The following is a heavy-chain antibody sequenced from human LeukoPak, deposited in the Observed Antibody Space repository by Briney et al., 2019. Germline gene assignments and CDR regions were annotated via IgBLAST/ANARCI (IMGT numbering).Heavy chain of an antibody. CDR1: GFTFSSYS. V-gene: IGHV3-48*01. J-gene: IGHJ3*02. CDR2: FSTSRGTI. D-gene: IGHD2-2*01. Sequence: GGSLRLSCAVSGFTFSSYSMNWVRQAAGKGREWVAYFSTSRGTISYADSGKGRFTISRDNAKTSLYLQMTSLRAEDTAVYYCARDSMYAFDIWGQGTMVTVSS. CDR3: ARDSMYAFDI.